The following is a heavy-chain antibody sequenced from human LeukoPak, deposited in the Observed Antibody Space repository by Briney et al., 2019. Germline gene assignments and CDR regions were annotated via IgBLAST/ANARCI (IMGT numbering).Heavy chain of an antibody. CDR2: IYTDGSYT. CDR3: ARGLNQGHYFDY. J-gene: IGHJ4*02. CDR1: GFVFSSYW. V-gene: IGHV3-74*01. Sequence: GGSLRLSCAASGFVFSSYWMHWVRQVPGRGLVWVSRIYTDGSYTNYADSVKGRFTISRDNAKNSLYLQMNSLRAEDTAVYYCARGLNQGHYFDYWGQGTLVTVSS. D-gene: IGHD3-16*01.